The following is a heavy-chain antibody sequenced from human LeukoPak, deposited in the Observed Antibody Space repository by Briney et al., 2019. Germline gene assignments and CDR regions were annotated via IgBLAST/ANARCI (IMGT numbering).Heavy chain of an antibody. CDR2: IYYSGTT. J-gene: IGHJ4*02. CDR3: ARTSVPAEIVRYFDS. D-gene: IGHD2-2*01. Sequence: PSETLSLTCTISGGSIGSHYWAWTRQPPGTGLEWIGSIYYSGTTYYNPSLKSRVTISVDTSTNQFYLKLTSVTAADTAVYFCARTSVPAEIVRYFDSWGQGILVTVSS. V-gene: IGHV4-39*01. CDR1: GGSIGSHY.